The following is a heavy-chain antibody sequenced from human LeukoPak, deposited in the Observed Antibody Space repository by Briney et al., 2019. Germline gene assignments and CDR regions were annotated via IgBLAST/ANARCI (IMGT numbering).Heavy chain of an antibody. Sequence: ASVKVSCKASGYTFTSYDINWVRQATGQGLEWMGWMNPNSGNTGYAQKFQGRVTKTRNTSINTAYMELSRLRSEDTAVYYCARLCFISSWYGGFDYWGRGTLVTVSS. J-gene: IGHJ4*02. CDR2: MNPNSGNT. V-gene: IGHV1-8*01. CDR3: ARLCFISSWYGGFDY. D-gene: IGHD6-13*01. CDR1: GYTFTSYD.